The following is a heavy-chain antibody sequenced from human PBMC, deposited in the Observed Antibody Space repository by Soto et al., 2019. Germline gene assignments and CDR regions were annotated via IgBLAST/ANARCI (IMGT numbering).Heavy chain of an antibody. CDR1: GGTFSSYA. CDR3: ARGGYLDAGVSTYYYGMDV. CDR2: IIPIFGTA. J-gene: IGHJ6*02. Sequence: QVQLVQSGAEVKKPGSSVKVSCKASGGTFSSYAISWVRQAPGQGLEWMGGIIPIFGTANYAQKFQGRVTITADESTSTANLGLSSLRSEDTAVYYCARGGYLDAGVSTYYYGMDVWGQGATVTVSS. V-gene: IGHV1-69*01. D-gene: IGHD3-22*01.